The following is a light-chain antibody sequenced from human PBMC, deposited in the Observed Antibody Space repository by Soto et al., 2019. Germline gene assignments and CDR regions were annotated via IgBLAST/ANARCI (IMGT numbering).Light chain of an antibody. CDR1: SSNSGSNY. Sequence: QSVLTQSPSASGTPGQRVSISCSGSSSNSGSNYVYWYQQLPGTAPKLLIYRNNQRPSGVPDRFSGSKSGTSASLAISGLRSEDEADYYCAASDDTLSGVVFGGGTKLTVL. CDR3: AASDDTLSGVV. V-gene: IGLV1-47*01. J-gene: IGLJ2*01. CDR2: RNN.